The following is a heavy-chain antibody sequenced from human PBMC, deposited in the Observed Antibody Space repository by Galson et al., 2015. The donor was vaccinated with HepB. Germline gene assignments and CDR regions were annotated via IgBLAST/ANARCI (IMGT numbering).Heavy chain of an antibody. Sequence: SLRLSCAASGFTFSSYGMHWVRQAPGKGLEWVAVISYDGSNKYYADSVKGRFTISRDNSKNTLYLQMNSLRAEDTAVYYCAKDDSAASGADYWGQGTLVTVSS. CDR1: GFTFSSYG. CDR3: AKDDSAASGADY. J-gene: IGHJ4*02. CDR2: ISYDGSNK. V-gene: IGHV3-30*18. D-gene: IGHD2-2*01.